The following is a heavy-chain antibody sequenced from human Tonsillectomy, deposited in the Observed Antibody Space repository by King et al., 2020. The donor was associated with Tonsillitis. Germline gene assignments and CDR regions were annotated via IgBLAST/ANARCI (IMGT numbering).Heavy chain of an antibody. J-gene: IGHJ4*02. CDR2: ISSSSSYI. Sequence: VQLVESGGGLVKPGGSLRLSCAASGFTFSTYSMNWVRQAPGKGLEWVSTISSSSSYIYYADSVKGRITISRDNAKNSLYLQMKSLRAEDTAVYYCARDGTQGYFDYWGQGTLVTVSS. D-gene: IGHD1-26*01. CDR3: ARDGTQGYFDY. CDR1: GFTFSTYS. V-gene: IGHV3-21*01.